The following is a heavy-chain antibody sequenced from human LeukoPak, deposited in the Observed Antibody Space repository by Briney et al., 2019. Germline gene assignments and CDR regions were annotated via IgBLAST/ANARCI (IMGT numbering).Heavy chain of an antibody. J-gene: IGHJ4*02. CDR1: GGSISSSSSY. D-gene: IGHD3-22*01. V-gene: IGHV4-39*01. CDR2: IYYSGST. CDR3: ASRNYYDSSGYSRVDY. Sequence: SETLSLTCTVSGGSISSSSSYWGWIRQPPGKGLEWIGSIYYSGSTYYNPSLKSRVTISVDTSKNQFSLKLSSVTAADTAVYYCASRNYYDSSGYSRVDYWGQGTLVTVSS.